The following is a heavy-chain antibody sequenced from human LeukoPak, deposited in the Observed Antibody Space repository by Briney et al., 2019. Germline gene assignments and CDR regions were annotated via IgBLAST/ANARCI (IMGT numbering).Heavy chain of an antibody. CDR2: IWYDGSNK. V-gene: IGHV3-33*01. J-gene: IGHJ4*02. CDR3: ACYYDSSGSPYYFDY. D-gene: IGHD3-22*01. Sequence: EGSLRLSCAASGFTFSSYGMHWVRQAPGKGLEWVAVIWYDGSNKYYADSVKGRFTISRDNCKNTLYLQMNSLRDEDTAVYYCACYYDSSGSPYYFDYWGQGTLVTVSS. CDR1: GFTFSSYG.